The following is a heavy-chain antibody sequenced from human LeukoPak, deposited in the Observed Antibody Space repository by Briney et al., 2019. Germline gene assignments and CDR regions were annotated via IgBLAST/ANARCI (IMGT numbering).Heavy chain of an antibody. CDR1: GFTFSDYY. Sequence: GGSLRLSCAASGFTFSDYYMSWIRQAPGKGLEWVSYISSSGSTIYYADSVKGRFTISSDNAKNSLYLQMNSLRAEDTAVYYCARDWLDVVPNYYGMDVWGQGTTVTVSS. J-gene: IGHJ6*02. V-gene: IGHV3-11*01. D-gene: IGHD3-10*01. CDR2: ISSSGSTI. CDR3: ARDWLDVVPNYYGMDV.